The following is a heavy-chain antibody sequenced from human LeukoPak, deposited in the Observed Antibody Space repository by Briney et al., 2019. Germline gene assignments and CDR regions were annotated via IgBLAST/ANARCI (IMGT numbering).Heavy chain of an antibody. CDR1: GFTFNSYW. V-gene: IGHV3-7*01. Sequence: GGSLRVSCAASGFTFNSYWMSWVRQAPGKGLEWVANIKQDGSEKYYVDSVKGRFTISRDNAKNSLYLQMNNLRAEDTAVYYCVRVGTTYYYDSSGLEIDYWGQGTLVTVS. J-gene: IGHJ4*02. CDR3: VRVGTTYYYDSSGLEIDY. D-gene: IGHD3-22*01. CDR2: IKQDGSEK.